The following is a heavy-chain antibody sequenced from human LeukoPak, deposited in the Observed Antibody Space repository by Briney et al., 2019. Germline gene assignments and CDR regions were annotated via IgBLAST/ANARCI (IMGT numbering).Heavy chain of an antibody. D-gene: IGHD3-16*01. CDR3: ARDMMTSGGLYAFDI. CDR1: GGTFSSYA. CDR2: IIPIFGTA. J-gene: IGHJ3*02. Sequence: GASVKVSCKASGGTFSSYAISWVRQAPGQGLEWMGGIIPIFGTANYAQKFQGRVTITADESTSTAYMELSSLRSEDTAVYYCARDMMTSGGLYAFDIWGQGTMVTVSS. V-gene: IGHV1-69*13.